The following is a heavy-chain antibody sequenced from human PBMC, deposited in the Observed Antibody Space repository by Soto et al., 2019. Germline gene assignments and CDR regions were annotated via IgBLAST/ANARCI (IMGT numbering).Heavy chain of an antibody. CDR3: ARRYGTLFDY. Sequence: SETLSLTCVVSGGSIDTNGYYWAWIRQPPGKGLEWIGYIYYSGSTNYNPSLKSRVTISVDTSKNQFSLKLSSVTAADTAVYYCARRYGTLFDYWGQGTLVTVSS. D-gene: IGHD4-17*01. V-gene: IGHV4-61*05. CDR2: IYYSGST. CDR1: GGSIDTNGYY. J-gene: IGHJ4*02.